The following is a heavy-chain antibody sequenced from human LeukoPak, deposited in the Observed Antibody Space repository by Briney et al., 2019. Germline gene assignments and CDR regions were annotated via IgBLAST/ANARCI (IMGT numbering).Heavy chain of an antibody. CDR3: ARTDSEDIVVVVAATFFY. CDR1: GLTFSSYA. D-gene: IGHD2-15*01. J-gene: IGHJ4*02. Sequence: PGGSLRLSCAASGLTFSSYAMSWVRQAPGKGLEWVSAISGSGGSTYYADSVKGRFTISRDNSKNTLYLQMNSLRAEDTAVYYCARTDSEDIVVVVAATFFYWGQGTLVTVPS. V-gene: IGHV3-23*01. CDR2: ISGSGGST.